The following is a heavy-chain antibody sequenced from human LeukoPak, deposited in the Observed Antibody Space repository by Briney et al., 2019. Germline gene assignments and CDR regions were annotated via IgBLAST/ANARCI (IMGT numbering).Heavy chain of an antibody. J-gene: IGHJ3*02. D-gene: IGHD3-9*01. CDR3: IQDMGFDLLKVAFHI. V-gene: IGHV3-9*01. CDR2: ISWDGGTQ. CDR1: GFSLSEYA. Sequence: GGSLRLSRVASGFSLSEYAIHWGREVPGKGLGWGLSISWDGGTQVCTDSVKVGFTISRDNENNSLYLQMNSLRLEDTAFDYCIQDMGFDLLKVAFHIWGQGTLVTVSS.